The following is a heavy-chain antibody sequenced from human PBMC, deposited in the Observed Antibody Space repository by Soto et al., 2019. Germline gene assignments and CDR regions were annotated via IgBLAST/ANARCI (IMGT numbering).Heavy chain of an antibody. V-gene: IGHV1-18*01. D-gene: IGHD5-12*01. CDR2: INTYNGMT. Sequence: QVQLVQSGXEXXXXGASVTVSCKASGYTFINYHITWVRQAPGQGLEWMAWINTYNGMTDYAQKFQGRVTMTRDTSTSSAYMGPRNLGSDDTAVYFCAKSPRGEMATDWGQGTLVTVAS. CDR3: AKSPRGEMATD. J-gene: IGHJ4*02. CDR1: GYTFINYH.